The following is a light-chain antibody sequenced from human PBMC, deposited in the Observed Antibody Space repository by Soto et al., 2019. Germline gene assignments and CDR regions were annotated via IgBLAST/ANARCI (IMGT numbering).Light chain of an antibody. Sequence: EIVLTQSPGTLPLSPGERDTHSCRASQSVSSSYLAWYQQKPGQAPRLLIYGASSRATGIPDRFSGSGSGTDFTLTISRLEPEDFAVYYCQQYGSSRTFGQGTKVDIK. J-gene: IGKJ1*01. CDR3: QQYGSSRT. V-gene: IGKV3-20*01. CDR1: QSVSSSY. CDR2: GAS.